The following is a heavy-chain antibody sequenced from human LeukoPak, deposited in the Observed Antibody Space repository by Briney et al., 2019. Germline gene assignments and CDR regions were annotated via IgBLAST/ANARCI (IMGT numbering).Heavy chain of an antibody. D-gene: IGHD3-3*01. Sequence: GGSQRLSCAVSGFTFDDYGMSWVRQAPGKGLEWVSGIKWNGGSTGYEDSVKGRFTISRNNAKNSLYLQMNSLRADYTALYYCARASYDFWSGRLGGIDYWGQGTLVTVSS. V-gene: IGHV3-20*04. CDR1: GFTFDDYG. J-gene: IGHJ4*02. CDR2: IKWNGGST. CDR3: ARASYDFWSGRLGGIDY.